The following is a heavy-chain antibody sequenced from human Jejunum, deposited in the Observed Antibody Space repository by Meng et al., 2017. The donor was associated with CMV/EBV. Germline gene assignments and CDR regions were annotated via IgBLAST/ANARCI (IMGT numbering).Heavy chain of an antibody. D-gene: IGHD1-1*01. CDR3: AHEDASGFEYYFDS. V-gene: IGHV2-5*02. Sequence: SGCSLSTNGVGVGWIRQPPGKGLEWLALIFWDDDKRYSPSLKNRLTITKDTSKNQVVLTMTNMNPVDTATYYCAHEDASGFEYYFDSWGQGTLVTVSS. J-gene: IGHJ4*02. CDR2: IFWDDDK. CDR1: GCSLSTNGVG.